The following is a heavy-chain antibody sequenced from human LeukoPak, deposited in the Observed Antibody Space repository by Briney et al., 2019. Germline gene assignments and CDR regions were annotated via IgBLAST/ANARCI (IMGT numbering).Heavy chain of an antibody. CDR1: GGSISGSGYF. CDR3: ARRAGRYDKGSHFDF. CDR2: IYYSGST. D-gene: IGHD1-26*01. J-gene: IGHJ4*02. Sequence: SETLSLTCAVSGGSISGSGYFWDWIRQPPRKALEWIGSIYYSGSTYYNPSLKRRVTISVDTSKNQFSLKLSSVTAADTALYYCARRAGRYDKGSHFDFWGQGTLVTVSS. V-gene: IGHV4-39*01.